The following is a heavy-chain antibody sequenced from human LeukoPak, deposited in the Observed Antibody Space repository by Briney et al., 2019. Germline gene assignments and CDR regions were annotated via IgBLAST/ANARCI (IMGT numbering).Heavy chain of an antibody. CDR3: ASSLMIVPNAFDI. Sequence: SETLSLTCTVSGGSISSYYWSWIRQPAGKGLEWIGRIYTSGSTNYNPSLKSRVTMSVDTSKNQFSLKLSPVTAADTAVYYCASSLMIVPNAFDIWGQGTMVTVSS. CDR2: IYTSGST. CDR1: GGSISSYY. J-gene: IGHJ3*02. D-gene: IGHD3-22*01. V-gene: IGHV4-4*07.